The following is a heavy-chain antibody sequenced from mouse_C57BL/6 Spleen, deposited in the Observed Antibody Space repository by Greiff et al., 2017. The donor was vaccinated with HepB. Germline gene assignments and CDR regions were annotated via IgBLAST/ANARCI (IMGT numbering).Heavy chain of an antibody. CDR3: ARERITTVAHLYFDV. J-gene: IGHJ1*03. Sequence: VQLQQSGAELVRPGSSVKLSCKASGYTFTSYWMDWVKQRPGQGLEWIGNIYPSDSENHYNQKFKDKATLTVDKSSSTAYMQLSSLTAEDSAVYSGARERITTVAHLYFDVWGTGTTVTVSS. D-gene: IGHD1-1*01. V-gene: IGHV1-61*01. CDR1: GYTFTSYW. CDR2: IYPSDSEN.